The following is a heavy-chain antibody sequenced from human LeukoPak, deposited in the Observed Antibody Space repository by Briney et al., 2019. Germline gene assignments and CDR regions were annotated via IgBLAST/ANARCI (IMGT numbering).Heavy chain of an antibody. CDR2: INHSGST. D-gene: IGHD3-10*01. V-gene: IGHV4-34*01. Sequence: SETLSLTCAAYGGSFSGYYWSWIRQPPGKGLEWIGEINHSGSTNYNPSLKSRVTISVDTSKNQFSLKLSSVTAADTAVYYCAREYYYGSGRNFDYWGQGTLVTVSS. CDR1: GGSFSGYY. J-gene: IGHJ4*02. CDR3: AREYYYGSGRNFDY.